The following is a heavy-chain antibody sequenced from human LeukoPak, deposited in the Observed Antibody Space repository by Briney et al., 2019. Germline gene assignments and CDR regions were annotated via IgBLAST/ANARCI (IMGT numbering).Heavy chain of an antibody. CDR1: GFTFSTYW. CDR3: AKEAYYDILSGSEAEGFMDV. D-gene: IGHD3-9*01. CDR2: IKPDGSDK. V-gene: IGHV3-7*03. Sequence: PGGSLRLSCAASGFTFSTYWMTWVRQAPGKGLEWVANIKPDGSDKYFVDSVKGRFTISRDNSKNTLFLEMNRLRAEDTAIYYCAKEAYYDILSGSEAEGFMDVWGKGTAVIVSS. J-gene: IGHJ6*03.